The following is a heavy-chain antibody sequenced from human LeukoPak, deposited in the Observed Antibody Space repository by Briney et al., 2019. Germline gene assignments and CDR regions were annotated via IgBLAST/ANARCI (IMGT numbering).Heavy chain of an antibody. V-gene: IGHV1-18*01. Sequence: ASVTVSCKASGYSFTSYGISWVRQAPGQGLEWMGWISAYNGNTNYAQKLQGRVTMTTDTSTSTAYMELRSLRSDDTAVYYCARAHITMVRGVFDYWGQGTLVTVSS. J-gene: IGHJ4*02. CDR1: GYSFTSYG. CDR2: ISAYNGNT. CDR3: ARAHITMVRGVFDY. D-gene: IGHD3-10*01.